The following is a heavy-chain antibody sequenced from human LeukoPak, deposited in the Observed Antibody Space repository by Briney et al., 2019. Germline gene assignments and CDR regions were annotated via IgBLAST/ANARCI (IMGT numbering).Heavy chain of an antibody. CDR2: IDTSGST. Sequence: SETLSLTCSVSGVSISSYYWTWIRQSAGRGLEWIGRIDTSGSTNYNPSLKSRVIMSADTSNNQFSLKLMSVTAADTAVYYCARGQWEIDYWGQGTLVTVSP. V-gene: IGHV4-4*07. CDR3: ARGQWEIDY. D-gene: IGHD1-26*01. CDR1: GVSISSYY. J-gene: IGHJ4*02.